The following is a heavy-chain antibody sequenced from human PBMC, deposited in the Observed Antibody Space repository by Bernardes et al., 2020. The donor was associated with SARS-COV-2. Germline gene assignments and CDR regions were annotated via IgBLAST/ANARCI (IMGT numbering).Heavy chain of an antibody. CDR2: IYTSGST. Sequence: SNTLSLTCTVSGDSFTTYYWSWIRQPAGKGLEWIGRIYTSGSTNYNPSLKNRVTMSVDTSKNQFSLNLSSMTAADTAVYYCARDRVGAAEDAFDIWGQGTMVTVSS. CDR3: ARDRVGAAEDAFDI. J-gene: IGHJ3*02. CDR1: GDSFTTYY. D-gene: IGHD1-26*01. V-gene: IGHV4-4*07.